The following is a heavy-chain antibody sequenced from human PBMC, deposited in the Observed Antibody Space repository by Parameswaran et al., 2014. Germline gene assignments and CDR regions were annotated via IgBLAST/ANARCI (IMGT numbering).Heavy chain of an antibody. CDR3: AKADWLGGWEYYYYYYMDV. D-gene: IGHD3-9*01. CDR2: IYYSGST. V-gene: IGHV4-59*01. Sequence: VRQAPGKGLEWIGYIYYSGSTNYNPSLKSRVTISVDTSKNQFSLKLSSVTAADTAVYYCAKADWLGGWEYYYYYYMDVWGKGTTVTVSS. J-gene: IGHJ6*03.